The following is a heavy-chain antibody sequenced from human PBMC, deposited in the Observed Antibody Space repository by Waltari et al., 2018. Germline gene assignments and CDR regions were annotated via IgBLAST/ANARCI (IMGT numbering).Heavy chain of an antibody. D-gene: IGHD2-21*01. Sequence: QLQLQESGPGLVKPSETLSLTCTVSGGSIGSSSYYWGWIRQPPGTGLAWIGGIAPPRQPPGKGLEWIGSIYYSGSTNYNPSLKSRVTISVDTSKNQFSLKLSSVTAADTAVYYCARDGGVVRGFDYWGQGTLVTVSS. J-gene: IGHJ4*02. CDR2: IYYSGST. V-gene: IGHV4-39*07. CDR1: GGSIGSSSYY. CDR3: ARDGGVVRGFDY.